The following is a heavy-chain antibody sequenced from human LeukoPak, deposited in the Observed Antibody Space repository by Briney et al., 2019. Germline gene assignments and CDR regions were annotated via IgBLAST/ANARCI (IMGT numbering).Heavy chain of an antibody. CDR2: IYYSGST. V-gene: IGHV4-38-2*02. Sequence: SETLSLTCTVSGYSISSGYYWGWIRQSPGKGLEWIGSIYYSGSTYYNPSLKSRVTISVDTSKNQFSLKLSSVTAADTAVYYCARPRYFFDGGGHTDIWGQGTMVTVSS. J-gene: IGHJ3*02. D-gene: IGHD3-22*01. CDR3: ARPRYFFDGGGHTDI. CDR1: GYSISSGYY.